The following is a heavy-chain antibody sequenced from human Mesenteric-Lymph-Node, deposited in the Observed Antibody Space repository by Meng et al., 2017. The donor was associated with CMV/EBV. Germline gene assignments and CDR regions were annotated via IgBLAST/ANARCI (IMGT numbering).Heavy chain of an antibody. Sequence: SGPTLVKPTHTLTLTCNFSWLSLGTSGVGVGWIRQPPGKALEWLELIYWNDDKRYSPSLKSRLTITKDTSKNQVVLTMTNMDPVDTATYYCALLYDILTGNYFDYWGQGTLVTVSS. V-gene: IGHV2-5*01. CDR2: IYWNDDK. CDR3: ALLYDILTGNYFDY. J-gene: IGHJ4*02. CDR1: WLSLGTSGVG. D-gene: IGHD3-9*01.